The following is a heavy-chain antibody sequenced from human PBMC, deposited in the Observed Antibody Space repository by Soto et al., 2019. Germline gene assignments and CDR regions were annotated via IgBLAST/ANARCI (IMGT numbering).Heavy chain of an antibody. J-gene: IGHJ6*02. D-gene: IGHD1-26*01. CDR1: GYTFTSYG. Sequence: QVQLVQPGAELKKPGASVKVSCKASGYTFTSYGISWVRQAPGKGLEWMGWISAYNGHTNYAQKLQGRVTMTTDTSTSTAFMELRSLRSDDTAVYYCARVKYYPSYYYYCGMDVWGQGTTVTVSS. V-gene: IGHV1-18*01. CDR3: ARVKYYPSYYYYCGMDV. CDR2: ISAYNGHT.